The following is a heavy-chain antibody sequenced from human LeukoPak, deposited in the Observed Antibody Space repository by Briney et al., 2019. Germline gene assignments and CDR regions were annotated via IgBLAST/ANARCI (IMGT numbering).Heavy chain of an antibody. CDR1: GYSFTSYW. CDR3: SRQGDSGSFDY. V-gene: IGHV5-51*01. CDR2: IYPGDSDT. Sequence: GESLKISCRGSGYSFTSYWIGWVRQMPGKGLEWMGIIYPGDSDTRYSRSFQGHITITADKSISTAYLHWGSLNASYSAMYYCSRQGDSGSFDYWGQGTLVTVSS. D-gene: IGHD6-6*01. J-gene: IGHJ4*02.